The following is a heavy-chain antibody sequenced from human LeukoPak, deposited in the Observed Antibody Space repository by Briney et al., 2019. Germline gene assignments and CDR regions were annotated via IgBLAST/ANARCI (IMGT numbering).Heavy chain of an antibody. CDR1: GFTFSSYE. D-gene: IGHD3-22*01. CDR2: ISSSGSTI. Sequence: AGGSLRLSCAAYGFTFSSYEMNWVRQAPGKGLEWVSYISSSGSTIYYADSVKGRFTISRDNAKNSLYLQMNSLRAEDTAVYYCARDSGYGDAFDIWGQGTMVTVSS. CDR3: ARDSGYGDAFDI. V-gene: IGHV3-48*03. J-gene: IGHJ3*02.